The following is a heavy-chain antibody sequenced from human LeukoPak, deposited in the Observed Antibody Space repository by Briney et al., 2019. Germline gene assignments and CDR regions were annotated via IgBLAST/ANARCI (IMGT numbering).Heavy chain of an antibody. V-gene: IGHV4-4*07. J-gene: IGHJ6*02. D-gene: IGHD2-15*01. CDR3: ASSALGYCSGGSRAAYYYYGMDV. CDR1: GGSISSYY. CDR2: IYTSGST. Sequence: PSETLSLTCTVSGGSISSYYWSWIRQPAGKGLEWIGRIYTSGSTNYNPSLKSRVTMSVDTSKNQFSLKLSSVTAADTAVYYCASSALGYCSGGSRAAYYYYGMDVWGQGTTVTVSS.